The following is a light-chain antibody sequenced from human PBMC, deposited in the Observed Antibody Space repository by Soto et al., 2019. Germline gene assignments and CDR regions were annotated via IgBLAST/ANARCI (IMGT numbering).Light chain of an antibody. J-gene: IGLJ2*01. Sequence: QSALTQPRSVSGSPGQSVTISCTGTSSDVGGSNYVSWYQQHPGRAPTLIIFDVNQRPSGVPDRFSGSKSGSTASLTISGLQAEDEANYHCCSYAGSDTFVFGGGTKVTVL. CDR1: SSDVGGSNY. V-gene: IGLV2-11*01. CDR2: DVN. CDR3: CSYAGSDTFV.